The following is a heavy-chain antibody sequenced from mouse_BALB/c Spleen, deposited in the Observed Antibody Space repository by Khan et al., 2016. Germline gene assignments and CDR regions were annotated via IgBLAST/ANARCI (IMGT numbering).Heavy chain of an antibody. J-gene: IGHJ4*01. V-gene: IGHV9-1*02. CDR1: EYTFTNYG. CDR3: ARGDYGLAMDY. CDR2: INTYTGEP. Sequence: QIQLVQSGPELKKPGETVKISCKASEYTFTNYGMNWVKQAPGKGLKWMGWINTYTGEPTYADDFKGRFAYSLETSASTAYLQINNLKNEDMATYFCARGDYGLAMDYWGQGTSVTVSS. D-gene: IGHD1-2*01.